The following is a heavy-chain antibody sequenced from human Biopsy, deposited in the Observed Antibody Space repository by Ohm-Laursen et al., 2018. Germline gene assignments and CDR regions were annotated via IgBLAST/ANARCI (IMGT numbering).Heavy chain of an antibody. V-gene: IGHV1-69*13. CDR3: VGGQRGPPIGVTVPGDAFDL. J-gene: IGHJ3*01. Sequence: SVKVSCKASGVTFDTYAFGWVRQAPGQGLEWMGGRIPYFNTIYYARNFQDRAVITADRSARTTDMQLSGLRPDDTAVYYCVGGQRGPPIGVTVPGDAFDLWGPGTMVTVTP. D-gene: IGHD2/OR15-2a*01. CDR1: GVTFDTYA. CDR2: RIPYFNTI.